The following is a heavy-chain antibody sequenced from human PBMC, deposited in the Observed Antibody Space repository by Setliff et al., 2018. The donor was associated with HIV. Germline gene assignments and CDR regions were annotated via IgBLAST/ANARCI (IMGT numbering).Heavy chain of an antibody. J-gene: IGHJ4*02. D-gene: IGHD3-22*01. Sequence: SVKVSCKPSGGTFSSSSINWVRQAPGQGLEWMGGIIPKFGTPTYAQKFQGRVTITADLSTSTAYMELSSLRSEDTAMYFCARDNYYDTSGAIGYWGQGTMVTV. V-gene: IGHV1-69*13. CDR3: ARDNYYDTSGAIGY. CDR1: GGTFSSSS. CDR2: IIPKFGTP.